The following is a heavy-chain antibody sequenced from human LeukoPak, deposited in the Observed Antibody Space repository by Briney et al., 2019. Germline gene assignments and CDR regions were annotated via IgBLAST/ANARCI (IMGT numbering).Heavy chain of an antibody. Sequence: SETLSLTCAVYGGSFSGFHWNWIRQPPGKGLEWIGDINHSGSTHYNPSLTSGVTISVDPSKNQFSLNLTSVTAADTAVYYCARTRFGELYGYYYYMDVWGKGTTVTISS. CDR2: INHSGST. V-gene: IGHV4-34*01. CDR3: ARTRFGELYGYYYYMDV. J-gene: IGHJ6*03. CDR1: GGSFSGFH. D-gene: IGHD3-10*01.